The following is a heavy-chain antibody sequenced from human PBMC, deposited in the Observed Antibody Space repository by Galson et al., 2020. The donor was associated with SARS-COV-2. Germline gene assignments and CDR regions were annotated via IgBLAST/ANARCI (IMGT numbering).Heavy chain of an antibody. V-gene: IGHV3-30*03. CDR3: ATGDIYYYFFVDV. J-gene: IGHJ6*03. CDR2: ISYDGSNT. Sequence: GAYLRPSCAASGLTFSNYIMHWVRQAPGKGLERQASISYDGSNTYSAASVKGRFTISRDNSENTLYLQMTILRPEDTTVYYCATGDIYYYFFVDVWGSGTTVTISS. CDR1: GLTFSNYI. D-gene: IGHD1-1*01.